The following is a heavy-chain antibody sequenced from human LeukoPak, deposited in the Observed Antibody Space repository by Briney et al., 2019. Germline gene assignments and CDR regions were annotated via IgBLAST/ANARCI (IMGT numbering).Heavy chain of an antibody. D-gene: IGHD2-15*01. Sequence: SVKVSCKASGGTFSSYAISWVRQAPGQGLEWMGGIIPIFGTANYAQKFQGRVTITADKSASTAYMELSSLRSEDTAVYYCARSRGGYCSGGSCFTFDPWGQGTLVTVSS. CDR3: ARSRGGYCSGGSCFTFDP. CDR1: GGTFSSYA. V-gene: IGHV1-69*06. J-gene: IGHJ5*02. CDR2: IIPIFGTA.